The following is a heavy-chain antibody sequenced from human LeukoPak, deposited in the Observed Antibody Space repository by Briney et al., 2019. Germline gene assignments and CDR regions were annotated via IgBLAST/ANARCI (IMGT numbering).Heavy chain of an antibody. J-gene: IGHJ4*02. V-gene: IGHV3-74*01. CDR2: INNDGSDA. CDR3: ARGSIGPDY. CDR1: GFTFSSNW. Sequence: GGSLRLSCVASGFTFSSNWMHWVRQVPGKGLVWVSRINNDGSDAVYADSVKGRFTISRDNAKNTLYLQMNSLRAEDTAIYYCARGSIGPDYWGQGTLVTVSS.